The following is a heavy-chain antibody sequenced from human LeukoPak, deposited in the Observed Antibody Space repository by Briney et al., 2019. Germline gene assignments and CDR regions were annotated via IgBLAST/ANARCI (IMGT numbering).Heavy chain of an antibody. Sequence: GGSLRLSCAASGFTFSSYSMNWVRQAPGKGLEWVSYISSSSSTIYYADSVKGRFTISRDNAKNSLYLQMNSLKTEDTAVYYCTSYYYDSSGYGSFDYWGQGTLVTVSS. V-gene: IGHV3-48*04. CDR1: GFTFSSYS. J-gene: IGHJ4*02. D-gene: IGHD3-22*01. CDR3: TSYYYDSSGYGSFDY. CDR2: ISSSSSTI.